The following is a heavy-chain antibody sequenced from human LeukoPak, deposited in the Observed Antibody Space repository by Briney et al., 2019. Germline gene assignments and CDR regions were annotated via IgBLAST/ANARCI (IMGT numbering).Heavy chain of an antibody. CDR2: ISSTSSDI. J-gene: IGHJ4*02. CDR3: ARAFGVVGATNPGY. CDR1: GFSFSSYT. Sequence: AGGSLRLSCAASGFSFSSYTMNWVRQAPGKGREWVSSISSTSSDIHYADSVKGRFTISRDNAKNSLYLQMNSLRAEDTAVYYCARAFGVVGATNPGYWGQGTLVTVSS. D-gene: IGHD1-26*01. V-gene: IGHV3-21*01.